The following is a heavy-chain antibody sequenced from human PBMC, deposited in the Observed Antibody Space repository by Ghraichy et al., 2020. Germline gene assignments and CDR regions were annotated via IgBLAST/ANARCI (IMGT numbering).Heavy chain of an antibody. D-gene: IGHD3-3*01. CDR3: ARGAGRFLEWSPLNFDY. J-gene: IGHJ4*02. CDR1: GFTVSSNY. CDR2: IFSGGTT. Sequence: GESLNISCAASGFTVSSNYMSWVRQAPGKGLEWVSLIFSGGTTYYADSVKGRFTISRDNAKNMLYLQMNSLRAEDTAVYYCARGAGRFLEWSPLNFDYWGQGALVTVSS. V-gene: IGHV3-66*01.